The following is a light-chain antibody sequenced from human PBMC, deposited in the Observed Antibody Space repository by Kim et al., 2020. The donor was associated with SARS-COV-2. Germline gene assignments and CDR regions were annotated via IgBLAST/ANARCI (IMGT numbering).Light chain of an antibody. V-gene: IGKV3-20*01. CDR1: QSFSGTY. CDR3: QQYGISSRWT. Sequence: PGDMATLSCRASQSFSGTYLAMYQQKPCQALRLLIYGASSRATGIPDRISVIWSGTDFTLTISRLGPEDFAVYSCQQYGISSRWTFCQGTKLDIK. CDR2: GAS. J-gene: IGKJ1*01.